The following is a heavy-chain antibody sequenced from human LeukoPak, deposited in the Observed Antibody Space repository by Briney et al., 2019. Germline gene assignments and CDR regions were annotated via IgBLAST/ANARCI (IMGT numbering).Heavy chain of an antibody. Sequence: PSETLSLTCAVYGGSFSGYYWSWIRQPPGKGLEWIGEINHSGSTNYNPSLKSRVTISVDTSKNQFSLKLSSVTAADTAVYYCARGLRYLVPAAILLSYWGQGTLVTVSS. CDR2: INHSGST. CDR1: GGSFSGYY. V-gene: IGHV4-34*01. CDR3: ARGLRYLVPAAILLSY. J-gene: IGHJ4*02. D-gene: IGHD2-2*01.